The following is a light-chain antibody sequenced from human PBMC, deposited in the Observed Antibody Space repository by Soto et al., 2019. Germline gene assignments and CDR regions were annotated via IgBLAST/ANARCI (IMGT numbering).Light chain of an antibody. Sequence: EIVLTQSPGTLSLSPGERATLSCRASQSVTSSYLAWYQQKPGQAPRLLIYGASSRATGIPDRFTGSGSGTDFTLPVSRLEREDFAVYYCQQYGSSRQTFGQGTKVDIK. J-gene: IGKJ1*01. V-gene: IGKV3-20*01. CDR2: GAS. CDR1: QSVTSSY. CDR3: QQYGSSRQT.